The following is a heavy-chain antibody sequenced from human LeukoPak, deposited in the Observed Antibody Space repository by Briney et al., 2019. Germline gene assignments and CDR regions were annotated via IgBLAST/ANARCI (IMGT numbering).Heavy chain of an antibody. D-gene: IGHD2-15*01. CDR2: FNPEDGET. CDR1: GYTLTELS. J-gene: IGHJ4*02. CDR3: ARGGCSGGSCKTILYYFDY. Sequence: ASVKVSCKVSGYTLTELSMYWVRQAPGKGLEWMGGFNPEDGETIYAQKFQGRVTMTEDTSTDTAYMELSRLRSDDTAVYYCARGGCSGGSCKTILYYFDYWGQGTLVTVSS. V-gene: IGHV1-24*01.